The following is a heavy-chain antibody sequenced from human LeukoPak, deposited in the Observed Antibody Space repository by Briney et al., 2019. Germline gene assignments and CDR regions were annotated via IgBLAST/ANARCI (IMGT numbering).Heavy chain of an antibody. CDR2: IRASGRST. D-gene: IGHD3-10*01. J-gene: IGHJ4*02. Sequence: AGSLSLSCVVTGFSSSSDALGCVRQAPANGLAWVSAIRASGRSTYYAASVKGRFTISIDNSKNTLYLPMNSLRAEDTAVYYCVWFGEFFDYWGQGTLVTVSS. CDR1: GFSSSSDA. CDR3: VWFGEFFDY. V-gene: IGHV3-23*01.